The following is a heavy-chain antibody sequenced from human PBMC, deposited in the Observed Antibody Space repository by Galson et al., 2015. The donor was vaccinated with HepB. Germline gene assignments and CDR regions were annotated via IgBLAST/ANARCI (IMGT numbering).Heavy chain of an antibody. D-gene: IGHD2-15*01. J-gene: IGHJ4*02. CDR3: VGGSTLRLGFCSAGSCYSDY. V-gene: IGHV1-8*01. CDR2: MNPNSANT. CDR1: GYTFSNFD. Sequence: SVKVSCKASGYTFSNFDINWVRQATGQGLEWMGWMNPNSANTAYAQKFQGRVAMTRDTSISTAYMELSGLRSDDTAVYYCVGGSTLRLGFCSAGSCYSDYWGQGTLVTVSS.